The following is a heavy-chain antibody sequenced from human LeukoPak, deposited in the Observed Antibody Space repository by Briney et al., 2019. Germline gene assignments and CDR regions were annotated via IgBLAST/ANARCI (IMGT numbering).Heavy chain of an antibody. CDR2: IIPIFGIA. V-gene: IGHV1-69*04. J-gene: IGHJ3*02. CDR1: GGTFSSYA. D-gene: IGHD1-26*01. CDR3: ARGGGSYSDDAFDI. Sequence: GSSVKVSCKASGGTFSSYAISWVRQAPGQRLEWMGRIIPIFGIANYAQKFQGRVTITADKSTSTAYMELSSLRSEDTAVYYCARGGGSYSDDAFDIWGRGTMVTVSS.